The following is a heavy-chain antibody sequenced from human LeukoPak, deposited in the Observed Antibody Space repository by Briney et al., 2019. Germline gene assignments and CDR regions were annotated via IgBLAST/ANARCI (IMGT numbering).Heavy chain of an antibody. CDR3: ARARY. Sequence: PGGSLRPSCAASGFTFSSYSMSWVRQAPGKGLEWVSVIYSGGSTYYADSVKGRFTISRDNSKNTLYLQMNSLRAEDTAVYYCARARYWGQGTLVTVSS. CDR1: GFTFSSYS. V-gene: IGHV3-53*01. J-gene: IGHJ4*02. CDR2: IYSGGST.